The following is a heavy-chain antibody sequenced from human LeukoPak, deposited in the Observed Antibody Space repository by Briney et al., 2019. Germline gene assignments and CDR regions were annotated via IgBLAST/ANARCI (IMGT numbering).Heavy chain of an antibody. CDR2: INPNSGGT. CDR1: GYTFTGYY. J-gene: IGHJ4*02. V-gene: IGHV1-2*02. D-gene: IGHD3-10*01. CDR3: ARAVMVRGVIYYFDY. Sequence: ASVKVSCKASGYTFTGYYMHWARQAPGQGLEWMGWINPNSGGTNYAQKFQGRVTMTRDTSISTAYMELSRLRSDDTAVYYCARAVMVRGVIYYFDYWGQGTLVTVSS.